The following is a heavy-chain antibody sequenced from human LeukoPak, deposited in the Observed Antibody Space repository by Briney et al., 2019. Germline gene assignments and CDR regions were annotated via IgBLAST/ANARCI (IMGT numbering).Heavy chain of an antibody. J-gene: IGHJ5*02. CDR3: AKAGGWFGELLQTSADNWFDP. Sequence: GGSLRLSCAASGFTFSSYAMSWVRQAPGKGLEWVSVISGSGGSTYYADSVKGRFTISRDNPKNTLYLQMNSLRAEDTAVYYCAKAGGWFGELLQTSADNWFDPWGQGTLVTVSS. CDR2: ISGSGGST. V-gene: IGHV3-23*01. D-gene: IGHD3-10*01. CDR1: GFTFSSYA.